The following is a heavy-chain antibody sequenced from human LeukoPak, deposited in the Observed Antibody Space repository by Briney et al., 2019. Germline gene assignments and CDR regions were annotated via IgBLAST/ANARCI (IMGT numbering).Heavy chain of an antibody. V-gene: IGHV1-2*02. J-gene: IGHJ4*02. Sequence: GASVKVSCKASVYTFTGYYMHWVRQAPGQGLEWMGWINPNSGGTNYAQKFQGRVTMTRDTSISTAYMELSRLRSDDTAVYYCARDQLVGATPDSLGMDYWGQGTLVTVSS. CDR2: INPNSGGT. D-gene: IGHD1-26*01. CDR1: VYTFTGYY. CDR3: ARDQLVGATPDSLGMDY.